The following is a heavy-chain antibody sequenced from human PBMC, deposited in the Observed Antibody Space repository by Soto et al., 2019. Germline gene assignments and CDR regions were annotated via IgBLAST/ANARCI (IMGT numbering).Heavy chain of an antibody. V-gene: IGHV3-23*01. CDR3: ARDYYKYYDSSGYYRSPAY. CDR2: ISGGGGST. Sequence: GESLKISCAASGFNFDDYGMSWVRQAPGKGLEWVSAISGGGGSTYYADSVKGRFTISRDNSKNTLFLQMNSLRAEDTAVYYCARDYYKYYDSSGYYRSPAYWGQGTLVTVSS. CDR1: GFNFDDYG. J-gene: IGHJ4*02. D-gene: IGHD3-22*01.